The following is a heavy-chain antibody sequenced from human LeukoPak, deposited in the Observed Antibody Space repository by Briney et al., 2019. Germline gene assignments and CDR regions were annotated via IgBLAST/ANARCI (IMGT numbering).Heavy chain of an antibody. V-gene: IGHV3-53*01. Sequence: PGGSLRLSCAASGLTVSSNYMSWVRQAPGKGLEWVSAIYTSGSTYYADSAKSRFTISRENSKNTLYLQKNSLRAEDRALYYWAKTGRGGMTGAFDIWGQGTMVTVSS. CDR3: AKTGRGGMTGAFDI. CDR1: GLTVSSNY. CDR2: IYTSGST. D-gene: IGHD3-10*01. J-gene: IGHJ3*02.